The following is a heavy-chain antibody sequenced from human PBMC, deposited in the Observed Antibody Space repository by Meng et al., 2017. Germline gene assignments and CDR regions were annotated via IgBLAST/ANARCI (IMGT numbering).Heavy chain of an antibody. J-gene: IGHJ5*02. V-gene: IGHV1-2*02. Sequence: RVGHAGAGGKTAGAPGQGSWQASGYTFTGNDMHWVPKAPGQGREWMGWINPNSGGTNYEKKLKGRVTMTRDTSISTAYMELSRLRSDDTAVYYCARGGYSSGVRVRHWFDPWGQGTLVTVSS. CDR2: INPNSGGT. CDR3: ARGGYSSGVRVRHWFDP. D-gene: IGHD6-25*01. CDR1: GYTFTGND.